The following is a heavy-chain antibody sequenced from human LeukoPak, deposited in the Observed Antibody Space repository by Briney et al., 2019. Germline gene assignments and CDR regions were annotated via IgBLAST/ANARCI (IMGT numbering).Heavy chain of an antibody. Sequence: QTLSLTCDISGDSVSSNSAAWNWIRQSPSRGLEWLGRTYYRSKWYNDYAVSVKSRITINPDTSKNQFSLQVNSVTPEDTAVYYCARGMRYSSGWTFDYWGQGTLVTVSS. D-gene: IGHD6-19*01. CDR2: TYYRSKWYN. J-gene: IGHJ4*02. V-gene: IGHV6-1*01. CDR1: GDSVSSNSAA. CDR3: ARGMRYSSGWTFDY.